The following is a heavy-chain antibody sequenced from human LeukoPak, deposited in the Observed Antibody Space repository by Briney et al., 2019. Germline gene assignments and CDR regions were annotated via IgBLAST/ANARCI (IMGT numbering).Heavy chain of an antibody. D-gene: IGHD4-23*01. CDR3: ARESSAGNDAFDI. CDR2: IYYSGST. J-gene: IGHJ3*02. CDR1: GGSISSGDYY. Sequence: SETLSLTCTVSGGSISSGDYYWSWIRQPPGKGLGWIGYIYYSGSTYYNPSLKSRVTISVDTSKNQFSLKLSSVTAADTAVYYCARESSAGNDAFDIWGQGTMVTVSS. V-gene: IGHV4-30-4*01.